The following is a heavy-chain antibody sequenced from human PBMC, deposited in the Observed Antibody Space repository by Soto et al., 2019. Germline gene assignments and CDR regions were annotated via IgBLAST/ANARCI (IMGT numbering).Heavy chain of an antibody. D-gene: IGHD6-19*01. CDR3: ARVQGIAVVRDWFDP. CDR1: GGTFRSYA. V-gene: IGHV1-69*13. CDR2: VIPIFGTA. Sequence: PVKVSCKASGGTFRSYAISWVLQAPGQGLEWMGGVIPIFGTANYAQKFQGRVTITADESTSAAYMELSSLRSEDTAVYYCARVQGIAVVRDWFDPWGQGTLVTVSS. J-gene: IGHJ5*02.